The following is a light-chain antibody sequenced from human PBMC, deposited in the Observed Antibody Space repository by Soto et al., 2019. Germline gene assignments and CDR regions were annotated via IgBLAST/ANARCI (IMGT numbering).Light chain of an antibody. J-gene: IGLJ2*01. CDR1: SSNIGAGYD. CDR3: QYYDSSLSVV. CDR2: GNS. Sequence: QSVLTQPPSVSGAPGQRVTISCTGRSSNIGAGYDVHWYQQLPGTAPKLLIYGNSNRPSGVPDRFSGSKSGTSASLAITGLQAEDEADYYCQYYDSSLSVVFGGGTKLTVL. V-gene: IGLV1-40*01.